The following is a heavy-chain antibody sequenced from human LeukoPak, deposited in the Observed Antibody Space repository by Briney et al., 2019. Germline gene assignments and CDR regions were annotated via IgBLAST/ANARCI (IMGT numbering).Heavy chain of an antibody. CDR3: ARGHPAGRFDY. CDR2: INHSGST. CDR1: GGSVSSGSYY. V-gene: IGHV4-39*07. Sequence: PSETLSLTCTVSGGSVSSGSYYWSWIRQPPGKGLEWIGEINHSGSTNYNPSLKSRVTISVDTSKNQFSLKLSSVTAADTAVYYCARGHPAGRFDYWGQGTLVTVSS. D-gene: IGHD1-1*01. J-gene: IGHJ4*02.